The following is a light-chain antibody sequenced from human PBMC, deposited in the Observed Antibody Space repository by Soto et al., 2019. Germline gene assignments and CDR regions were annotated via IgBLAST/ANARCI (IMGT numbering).Light chain of an antibody. CDR1: QGIRND. CDR2: AAS. Sequence: AIQMTQSPSSLSASVGDRVTITCRASQGIRNDLGCYQQKPGKAPKLLIYAASSLQSGVPSMFSGSGSGTDFTLTISSLQPEDFATYYCLQDYNYPWTFGQGNKVEIK. CDR3: LQDYNYPWT. V-gene: IGKV1-6*01. J-gene: IGKJ1*01.